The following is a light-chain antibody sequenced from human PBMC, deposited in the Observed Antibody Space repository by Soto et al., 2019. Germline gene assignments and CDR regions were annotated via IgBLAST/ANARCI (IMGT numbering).Light chain of an antibody. CDR1: QSIRSW. CDR2: KAS. CDR3: QQYNSYSLT. V-gene: IGKV1-5*03. Sequence: DIQMTQSPSTLSASVGDRVTITCRASQSIRSWVAWYQQKPGKAPKLLIYKASTLESGVPSRFSGSGSGTEFTLTISSLQPDDFATYYCQQYNSYSLTFGGGTKVEIK. J-gene: IGKJ4*01.